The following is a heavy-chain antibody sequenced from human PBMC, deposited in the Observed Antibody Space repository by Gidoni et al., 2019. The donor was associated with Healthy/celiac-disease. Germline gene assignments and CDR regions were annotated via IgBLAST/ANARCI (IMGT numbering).Heavy chain of an antibody. CDR3: ARDSAVDTTIDAFDI. CDR2: INPSGGST. Sequence: QVQLVQSGAEVKKPGASVKVSCKASGYTFTSYYMHWVRQAPGQGLEWMGIINPSGGSTSYAQKFQGRVTMTRDTSTSTVYMELSSLRSEDTAVYYCARDSAVDTTIDAFDIWGQGTMVTVSS. CDR1: GYTFTSYY. J-gene: IGHJ3*02. D-gene: IGHD5-18*01. V-gene: IGHV1-46*01.